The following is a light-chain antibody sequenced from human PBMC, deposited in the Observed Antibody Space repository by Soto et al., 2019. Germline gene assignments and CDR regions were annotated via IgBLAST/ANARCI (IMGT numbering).Light chain of an antibody. V-gene: IGKV3-15*01. CDR3: HQYNNWPRT. Sequence: EIVMTQSPATLSVFPGERATLSCRASQSVKSNLAWYQQKPGQAPRLVIYGASTRAAGIPARFSGSGSGTEFTLTIRSLQSEDSALYYCHQYNNWPRTFGQGTKVDIK. J-gene: IGKJ1*01. CDR2: GAS. CDR1: QSVKSN.